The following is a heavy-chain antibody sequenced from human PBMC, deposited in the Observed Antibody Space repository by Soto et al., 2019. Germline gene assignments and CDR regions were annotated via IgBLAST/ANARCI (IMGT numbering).Heavy chain of an antibody. Sequence: SETLSLTCTVSGGSISNTYYYWGWSRQPPGKGLEWIASIYYTGNTYYNPSLKSRVTISVDTSKNQFSLKLNSVTAADTAVYYCASPPSPTGDGWFDPWGQGTLVTVSS. D-gene: IGHD7-27*01. J-gene: IGHJ5*02. V-gene: IGHV4-39*01. CDR3: ASPPSPTGDGWFDP. CDR1: GGSISNTYYY. CDR2: IYYTGNT.